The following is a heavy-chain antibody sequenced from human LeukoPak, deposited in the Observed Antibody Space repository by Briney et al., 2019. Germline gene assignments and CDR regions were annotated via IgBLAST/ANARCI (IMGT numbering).Heavy chain of an antibody. CDR1: GFNFQSYH. Sequence: PGGSLRLSCTASGFNFQSYHMNWARQAPGKGPEWVSSISSTSTSMYYADSLKGRFTISRDNAKNSLYLQMNSLRAEDTAVYYCAREAAADPYYYYGMDVWGQGTTVTVSS. CDR3: AREAAADPYYYYGMDV. D-gene: IGHD6-13*01. CDR2: ISSTSTSM. V-gene: IGHV3-21*01. J-gene: IGHJ6*02.